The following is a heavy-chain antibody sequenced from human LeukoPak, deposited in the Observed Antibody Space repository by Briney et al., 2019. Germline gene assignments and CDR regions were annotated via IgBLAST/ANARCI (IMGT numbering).Heavy chain of an antibody. CDR3: LRDLNWSLDQ. J-gene: IGHJ4*02. CDR1: GFTFSSYW. Sequence: GGSLRLSCAASGFTFSSYWMNWVRQAPGKGLEWVANIKEDGSDKYYVDSVKGRFTISRDNAKKSLYLQMNSLRAEDTAVYYCLRDLNWSLDQWGQGTLVTVSS. V-gene: IGHV3-7*01. CDR2: IKEDGSDK. D-gene: IGHD1-20*01.